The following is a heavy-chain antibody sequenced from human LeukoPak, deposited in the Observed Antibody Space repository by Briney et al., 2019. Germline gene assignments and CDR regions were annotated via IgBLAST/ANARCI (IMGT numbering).Heavy chain of an antibody. V-gene: IGHV1-69*01. CDR3: ARVGPSAPLYGDYGNYFDY. Sequence: SVEVSCKASGGTFSSYAISWVRQAPGQGLEWMGGIIPIFGTANYAQKFQGRVTITADESTSTAYMELSSLRSEDTAVYYCARVGPSAPLYGDYGNYFDYWGQGTLITVSS. CDR1: GGTFSSYA. J-gene: IGHJ4*02. D-gene: IGHD4-17*01. CDR2: IIPIFGTA.